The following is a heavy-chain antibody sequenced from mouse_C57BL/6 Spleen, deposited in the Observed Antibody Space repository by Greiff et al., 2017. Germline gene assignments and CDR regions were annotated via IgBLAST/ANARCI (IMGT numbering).Heavy chain of an antibody. Sequence: QVQLQQSGAELVKPGASVKISCKASGYAFSSYWMNWVKQRPGKGLEWIGQIYPGDGDTNYNGKFKGKATLTADKSSSTAYMQLSSLTSADSAVYFCARRRGDYYAMDYWGQGTSVTVSS. J-gene: IGHJ4*01. CDR3: ARRRGDYYAMDY. CDR1: GYAFSSYW. V-gene: IGHV1-80*01. CDR2: IYPGDGDT.